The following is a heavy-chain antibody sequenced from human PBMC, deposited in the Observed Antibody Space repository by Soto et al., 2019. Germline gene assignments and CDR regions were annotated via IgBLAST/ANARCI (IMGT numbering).Heavy chain of an antibody. CDR3: AHSRSGYFDS. CDR1: GFSLTETGMG. J-gene: IGHJ4*02. Sequence: QITLKESGPTLVKPTQTLTLTCTFSGFSLTETGMGVGWIRQPPGKALEWLALIYWDDDKRYSPALKRGLTISKDASKKQVVLTQTNVDAVDTATYYCAHSRSGYFDSWGQGTLVTVSS. CDR2: IYWDDDK. D-gene: IGHD3-16*02. V-gene: IGHV2-5*02.